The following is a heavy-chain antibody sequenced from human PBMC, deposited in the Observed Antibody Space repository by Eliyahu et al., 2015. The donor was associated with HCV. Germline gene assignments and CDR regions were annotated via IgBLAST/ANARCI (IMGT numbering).Heavy chain of an antibody. CDR3: ARDLVTWNDGGVGY. Sequence: TFSSYGMHWVRQAPGKGLEWVAVIWYDGSNKYYADSVKGRFTISRDNSKNTLYLQMNSLRAEDTAVYYCARDLVTWNDGGVGYWGQGTLVTVSS. CDR2: IWYDGSNK. CDR1: TFSSYG. D-gene: IGHD1-1*01. J-gene: IGHJ4*02. V-gene: IGHV3-33*01.